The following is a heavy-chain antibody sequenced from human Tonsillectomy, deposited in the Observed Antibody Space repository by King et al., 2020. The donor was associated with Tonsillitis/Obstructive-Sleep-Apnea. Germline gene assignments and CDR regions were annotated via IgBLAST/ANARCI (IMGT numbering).Heavy chain of an antibody. CDR3: ARDGLNYGVDH. CDR2: IKQDGSEK. CDR1: GFTFSSYW. Sequence: VQLVESGGGLVQPGGSLRLSCAASGFTFSSYWMNWVRQAPGKGLEWVANIKQDGSEKYYVDSVKGRFTISRDNAKNSLYLQMDSLRVEDTAVYYCARDGLNYGVDHWGQGTLVTVSS. D-gene: IGHD3-16*01. J-gene: IGHJ4*02. V-gene: IGHV3-7*04.